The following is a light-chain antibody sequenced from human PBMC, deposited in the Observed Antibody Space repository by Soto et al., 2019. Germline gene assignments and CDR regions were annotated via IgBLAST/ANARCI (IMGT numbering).Light chain of an antibody. V-gene: IGKV1-5*01. CDR2: DAS. Sequence: DIQMTQSPSTLSASVGDRVTITCRASQSISSWLAWYQQKPGKAPKLLIYDASSLESGVPSRFSGSGSGTEFTLTIISLQADDCATYYCQQYNSYSTFGPGTKVDIK. J-gene: IGKJ3*01. CDR3: QQYNSYST. CDR1: QSISSW.